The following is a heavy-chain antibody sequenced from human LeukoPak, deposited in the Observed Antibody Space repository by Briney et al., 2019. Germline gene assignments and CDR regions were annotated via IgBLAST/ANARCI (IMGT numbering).Heavy chain of an antibody. CDR2: ISAYNGYK. Sequence: GASVKVSCQASGYTYPSYGFSWLRPAPGQGLGWMGWISAYNGYKNYAQKLQGRVTMTTDTSTSTAYMELRSLRSDDTAVYYCARDNVLRSADAFDIWGQGTMVTVSS. D-gene: IGHD3-3*01. V-gene: IGHV1-18*01. CDR3: ARDNVLRSADAFDI. CDR1: GYTYPSYG. J-gene: IGHJ3*02.